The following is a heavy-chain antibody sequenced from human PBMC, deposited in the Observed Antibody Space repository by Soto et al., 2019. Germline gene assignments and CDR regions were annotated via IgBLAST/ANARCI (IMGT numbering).Heavy chain of an antibody. CDR3: ARDSPGIAVAGPRGFDY. Sequence: QVQLVQSGAEVKKPGASVKVSCKASGYTFTSYGISWVRQAPGQGLEWMGWISAYNGNTNYAQKLQGRVTMTTDTSPSTAYMELRSLRSDDTAVYYCARDSPGIAVAGPRGFDYWGQGTLVTVSS. V-gene: IGHV1-18*01. CDR1: GYTFTSYG. CDR2: ISAYNGNT. J-gene: IGHJ4*02. D-gene: IGHD6-19*01.